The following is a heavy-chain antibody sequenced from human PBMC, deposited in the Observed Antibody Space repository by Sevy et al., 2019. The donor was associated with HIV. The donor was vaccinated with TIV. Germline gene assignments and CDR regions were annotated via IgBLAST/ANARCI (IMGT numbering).Heavy chain of an antibody. CDR2: IIPIFGTT. CDR1: GGTFSNYA. V-gene: IGHV1-69*13. Sequence: ASVKVSCKASGGTFSNYALSWARQAPGQGLEWMGGIIPIFGTTNFAQTFQGRVTITADEVTSTANMELSSLRSADTAVYYCARTPILVIPGATDLYFDNWGQGTLVTVSS. CDR3: ARTPILVIPGATDLYFDN. D-gene: IGHD2-2*01. J-gene: IGHJ4*02.